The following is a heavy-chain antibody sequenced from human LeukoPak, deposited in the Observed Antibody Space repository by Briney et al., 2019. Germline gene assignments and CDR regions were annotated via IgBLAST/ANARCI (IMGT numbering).Heavy chain of an antibody. CDR1: GFTVSSNY. CDR2: IYSGGST. V-gene: IGHV3-66*01. CDR3: ARAPVWYGSGSFDY. Sequence: GGSLRLSCAASGFTVSSNYMSWVRQAPGKGLEWVSVIYSGGSTYYADSVKGRFTISRDNSKNTLYLQMNSLRAEDTAVYYCARAPVWYGSGSFDYWGQGTLVTVSS. D-gene: IGHD6-19*01. J-gene: IGHJ4*02.